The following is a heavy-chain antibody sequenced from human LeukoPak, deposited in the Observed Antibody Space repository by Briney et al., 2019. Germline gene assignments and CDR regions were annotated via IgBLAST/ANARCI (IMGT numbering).Heavy chain of an antibody. CDR3: ARDKAVTTELTQYFQH. CDR2: ISAYNGYT. Sequence: ASVKVSCKASGYTFTSYGISWVRQAPGQGLEWMGWISAYNGYTNYAQKFQFRVTMTTDTSTSTAYMELRSLTSDDTAVYYCARDKAVTTELTQYFQHWGQGTLSPSPQ. J-gene: IGHJ1*01. CDR1: GYTFTSYG. V-gene: IGHV1-18*01. D-gene: IGHD4-11*01.